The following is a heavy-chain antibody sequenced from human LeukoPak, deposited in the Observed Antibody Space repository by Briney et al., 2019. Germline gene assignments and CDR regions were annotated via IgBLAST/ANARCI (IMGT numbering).Heavy chain of an antibody. CDR2: IIPIFGTA. J-gene: IGHJ6*03. D-gene: IGHD6-13*01. CDR3: ARGGGPFAAAGKRNVYYYYLDV. V-gene: IGHV1-69*05. CDR1: GGTFSSYA. Sequence: SVKVSCKASGGTFSSYAISWVRQAPGQGLEWMGGIIPIFGTANYAQKFQGRVTITTDESTSTAYMELSSLRSEDTAVYYCARGGGPFAAAGKRNVYYYYLDVWGKGTTVTVSS.